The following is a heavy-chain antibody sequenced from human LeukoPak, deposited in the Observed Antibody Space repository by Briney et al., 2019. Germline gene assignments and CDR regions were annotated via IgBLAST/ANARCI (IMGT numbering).Heavy chain of an antibody. CDR2: ISSSGSTI. Sequence: PGGSLRLSCAASGFTFSSYEMNWVRQAPGKGLEWVSYISSSGSTIYYADSVKGRFTISRDNAENSLYLQMNSLRAEDTAVYYCARFVGSGSSYYFDYWGQGTLVTVSS. J-gene: IGHJ4*02. V-gene: IGHV3-48*03. CDR1: GFTFSSYE. CDR3: ARFVGSGSSYYFDY. D-gene: IGHD3-10*01.